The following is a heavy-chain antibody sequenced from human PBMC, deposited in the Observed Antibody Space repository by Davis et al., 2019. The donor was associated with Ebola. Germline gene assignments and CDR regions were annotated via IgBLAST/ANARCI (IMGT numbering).Heavy chain of an antibody. D-gene: IGHD2-2*01. CDR2: ISDTSRTI. CDR1: GFPFSDYY. CDR3: ARAAVSASKSWFDP. Sequence: PGGSLRLSCAASGFPFSDYYMNWIRQAPGKGLELVSYISDTSRTIYYEDSVKGRFTISRDNAKKSLFLQMNSLGAEDTAVYYCARAAVSASKSWFDPWGQGTLVTVSS. J-gene: IGHJ5*02. V-gene: IGHV3-11*01.